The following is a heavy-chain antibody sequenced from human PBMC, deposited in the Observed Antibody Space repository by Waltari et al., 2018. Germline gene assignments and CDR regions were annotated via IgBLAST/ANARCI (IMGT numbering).Heavy chain of an antibody. J-gene: IGHJ4*02. CDR1: GGSFSGYY. CDR2: INHSGST. CDR3: ARASSSSFDY. D-gene: IGHD6-6*01. V-gene: IGHV4-34*01. Sequence: QVQLQQWGAGLLKPSETLSLTCAVYGGSFSGYYWSWIRQPPGKGLEWIGEINHSGSTNXNXSLKSRVTISVDTSKNQFSLKLSSVTXADTAVYYCARASSSSFDYWGQGTXVTVSS.